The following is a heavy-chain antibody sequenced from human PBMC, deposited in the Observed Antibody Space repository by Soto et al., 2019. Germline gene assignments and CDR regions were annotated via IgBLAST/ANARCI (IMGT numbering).Heavy chain of an antibody. D-gene: IGHD3-10*01. V-gene: IGHV3-66*01. CDR3: ARGCRRGVTEFDY. CDR2: IYSGGST. Sequence: EVQLVESGGGLVQPGGSLRLSCAASGFTVSSNYMSWVRQAPGKGLEWVSVIYSGGSTYYADSVKGRFTISRDNSKKTQYLQSNSLRAEDTAVYYCARGCRRGVTEFDYCGQGTLVTVSS. J-gene: IGHJ4*02. CDR1: GFTVSSNY.